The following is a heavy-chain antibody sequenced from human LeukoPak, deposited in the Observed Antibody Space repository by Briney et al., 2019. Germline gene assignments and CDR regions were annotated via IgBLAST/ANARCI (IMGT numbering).Heavy chain of an antibody. CDR2: INHSGST. CDR1: GGSFSGYY. CDR3: ARSLRWLQLGWFDP. J-gene: IGHJ5*02. D-gene: IGHD5-24*01. V-gene: IGHV4-34*01. Sequence: RASETLSLTCAVYGGSFSGYYWSWIRQPPGKGLEWIGEINHSGSTNYNPSLKSRVTISVDTSKNQFSLKLSSVTAADTAVYYCARSLRWLQLGWFDPWGQGTLVTVSS.